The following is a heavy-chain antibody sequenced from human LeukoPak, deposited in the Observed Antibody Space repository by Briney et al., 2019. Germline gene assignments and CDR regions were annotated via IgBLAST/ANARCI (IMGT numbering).Heavy chain of an antibody. CDR2: ISSGM. D-gene: IGHD3-16*01. CDR3: ARRIWGADSQSHTFDI. J-gene: IGHJ3*02. CDR1: GFTFNDYN. Sequence: GGSLRLSCAASGFTFNDYNMGWIRQAPGKGLEWVAYISSGMYYADSVKGRFTISRDNAKNSLYLQTNSLRADDTAVYYCARRIWGADSQSHTFDIWGQGTMVTVSS. V-gene: IGHV3-11*01.